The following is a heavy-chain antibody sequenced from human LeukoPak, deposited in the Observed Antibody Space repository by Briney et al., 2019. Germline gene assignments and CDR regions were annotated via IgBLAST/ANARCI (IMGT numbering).Heavy chain of an antibody. D-gene: IGHD3-16*01. J-gene: IGHJ4*02. CDR1: GGSISSSN. V-gene: IGHV3-21*01. CDR2: ISSSHNYM. Sequence: ETLSLTCAVSGGSISSSNDYWGWIRQPPGKGLEWVSSISSSHNYMYYADSVKGRFTISRDNAKNSLFLQMNSLRAEDTAVYYCVRGGGSRWFLDYWGQGTLVTVSS. CDR3: VRGGGSRWFLDY.